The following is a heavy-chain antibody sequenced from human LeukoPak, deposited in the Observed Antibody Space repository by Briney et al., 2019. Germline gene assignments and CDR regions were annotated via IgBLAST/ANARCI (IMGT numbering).Heavy chain of an antibody. CDR1: GGSISSGSYY. Sequence: KSSQTLSLTCTVSGGSISSGSYYWSWIRQPAGKGLEWIGRIYTSGSTNYNPSLKSRVTISVDTSKNQFSLKLSSVTAADTAVYYCARRIVVLDAFDIWGQGTTVTVSS. D-gene: IGHD3-22*01. J-gene: IGHJ3*02. V-gene: IGHV4-61*02. CDR2: IYTSGST. CDR3: ARRIVVLDAFDI.